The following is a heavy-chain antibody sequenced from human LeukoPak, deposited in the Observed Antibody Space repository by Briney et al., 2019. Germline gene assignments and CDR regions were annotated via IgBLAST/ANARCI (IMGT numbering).Heavy chain of an antibody. CDR2: IWNDGSNK. CDR1: GFTFSGYG. D-gene: IGHD6-19*01. Sequence: GRSLRLSCAASGFTFSGYGMHWVRQAPGKGLEWVAVIWNDGSNKYYADSVKGRFTISRDNSKNTLFLLMNSLSADDTAVYYCARSQWLVSGYYWYFDLWGRGTLVTVSS. J-gene: IGHJ2*01. V-gene: IGHV3-33*01. CDR3: ARSQWLVSGYYWYFDL.